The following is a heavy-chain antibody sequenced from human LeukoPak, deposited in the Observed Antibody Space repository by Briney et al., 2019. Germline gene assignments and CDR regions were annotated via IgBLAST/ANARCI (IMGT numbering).Heavy chain of an antibody. CDR3: AKGSSPSRPYYFDY. D-gene: IGHD1-26*01. CDR2: ITDNGGST. Sequence: PGGSLRLSCAASGFTFSSCAMSWVRQAPGKGLEWVSAITDNGGSTYYADSVKGRFTISRDNSKNTLYLQMNSLRAEDTAVYYCAKGSSPSRPYYFDYWGQGTLVTVSS. J-gene: IGHJ4*02. CDR1: GFTFSSCA. V-gene: IGHV3-23*01.